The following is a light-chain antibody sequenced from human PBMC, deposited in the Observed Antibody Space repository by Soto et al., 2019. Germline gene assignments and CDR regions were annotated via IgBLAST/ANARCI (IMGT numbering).Light chain of an antibody. V-gene: IGKV1-39*01. J-gene: IGKJ1*01. CDR1: QSISSY. Sequence: LQRTECRSCLSAYLQDRVTITCRASQSISSYLNWYQQKPGKAPKLLIYAASSLQSGVPSRFSGSGSGTDFTLTISSLQPEDFETYYCQQSYNTPRTFGQGTKVDIK. CDR2: AAS. CDR3: QQSYNTPRT.